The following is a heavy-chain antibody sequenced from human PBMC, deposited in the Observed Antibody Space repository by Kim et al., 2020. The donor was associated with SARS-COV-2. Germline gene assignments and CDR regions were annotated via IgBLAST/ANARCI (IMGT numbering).Heavy chain of an antibody. CDR3: ARTPYSTSTRIDY. J-gene: IGHJ4*02. Sequence: YHPSFPGQVTISADKSISTAYLQWSSLKASDTAMYYCARTPYSTSTRIDYWGQGTLVTVSS. D-gene: IGHD6-6*01. V-gene: IGHV5-51*01.